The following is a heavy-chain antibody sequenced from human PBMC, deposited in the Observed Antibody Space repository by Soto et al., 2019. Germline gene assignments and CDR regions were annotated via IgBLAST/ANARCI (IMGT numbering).Heavy chain of an antibody. J-gene: IGHJ6*02. D-gene: IGHD3-9*01. CDR2: VYHTGST. CDR1: GGSISGDYY. Sequence: SETLSLTCTVSGGSISGDYYWNWIRQAPGKGLEWIGYVYHTGSTYHNPSLKSRGSISVDTSKTHFSLRLSSVTAADTAVYYCARLSAGYDISIGYYNNGVDVWGQGTTVTVSS. CDR3: ARLSAGYDISIGYYNNGVDV. V-gene: IGHV4-30-4*02.